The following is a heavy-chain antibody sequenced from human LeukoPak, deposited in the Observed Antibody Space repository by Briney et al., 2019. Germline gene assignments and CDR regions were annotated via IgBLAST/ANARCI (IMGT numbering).Heavy chain of an antibody. D-gene: IGHD6-13*01. CDR3: AREGSSWAMYYYYYYMDV. J-gene: IGHJ6*03. CDR2: ISAYNGNT. Sequence: ASVKVSCKASGYTFTSYAMNWVRQAPGQGLEWMGWISAYNGNTNYAQKLQGRVTMTTDTSTSTAYMELRSLRSDDTAVYYCAREGSSWAMYYYYYYMDVWGKGTTVTVSS. V-gene: IGHV1-18*01. CDR1: GYTFTSYA.